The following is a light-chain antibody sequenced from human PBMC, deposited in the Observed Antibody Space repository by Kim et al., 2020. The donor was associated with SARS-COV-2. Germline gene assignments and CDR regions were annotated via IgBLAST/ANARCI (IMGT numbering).Light chain of an antibody. V-gene: IGKV1-5*03. CDR3: HQYNSYPWT. Sequence: ASVGDRVTITCRASQSVSSWLAWYQQKPGKVPKLLIYKASSLESGVPSRFSGSGSGTEFTLTISSLQPDDFATYYCHQYNSYPWTFGQGTKVEIK. J-gene: IGKJ1*01. CDR1: QSVSSW. CDR2: KAS.